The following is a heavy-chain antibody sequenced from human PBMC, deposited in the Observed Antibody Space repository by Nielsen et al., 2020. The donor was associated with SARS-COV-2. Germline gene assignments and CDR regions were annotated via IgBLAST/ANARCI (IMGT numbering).Heavy chain of an antibody. CDR3: ARVGYYDSSGRYYFDY. V-gene: IGHV4-59*13. CDR2: IYYSGST. J-gene: IGHJ4*02. D-gene: IGHD3-22*01. CDR1: GGSISSYY. Sequence: SETLSLTCTVSGGSISSYYWSWIRQPPGKGLEWIGYIYYSGSTNYNPSLKSRVTISVDTSKNQFSLKLSSVTAADTAVYYCARVGYYDSSGRYYFDYWGQGTLVTVSS.